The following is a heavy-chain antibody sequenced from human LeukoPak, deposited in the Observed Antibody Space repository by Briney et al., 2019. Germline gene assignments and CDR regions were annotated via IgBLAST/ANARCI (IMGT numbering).Heavy chain of an antibody. V-gene: IGHV3-30*02. Sequence: SGGSLRLSCAASGFTFSSYGMHWVRQAPGKGLEWVAFIRYDGSNKYYADSVKGRFTISRDNSKNTLYLRMNSLRAEDTAVYYCAKDGSYCLDYWGQGTLVTVSS. CDR3: AKDGSYCLDY. CDR1: GFTFSSYG. J-gene: IGHJ4*02. CDR2: IRYDGSNK. D-gene: IGHD1-26*01.